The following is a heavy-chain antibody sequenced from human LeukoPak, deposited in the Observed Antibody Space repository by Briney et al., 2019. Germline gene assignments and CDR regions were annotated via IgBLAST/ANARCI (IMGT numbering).Heavy chain of an antibody. V-gene: IGHV4-59*13. J-gene: IGHJ5*01. CDR3: GRGRAGGNWFES. CDR2: NHYTGRT. CDR1: GDSTSTYY. Sequence: SVTLSLTCTLFGDSTSTYYWTWIPGPPGKGLEWMGYNHYTGRTNHNPPLKRRVNLSEDTSKNQVSLELRSPSGADTGLYYCGRGRAGGNWFESWGQGTLVTVSS. D-gene: IGHD3-10*01.